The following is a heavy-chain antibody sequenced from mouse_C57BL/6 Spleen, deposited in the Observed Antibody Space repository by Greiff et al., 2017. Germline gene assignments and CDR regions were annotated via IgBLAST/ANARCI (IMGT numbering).Heavy chain of an antibody. Sequence: EVQLQQSGPELVKPGASVKMSCKASGYTFTDYNMHWVKQSHGKSLEWIGYINPNNGGTSYNQKFKGKATLTVNKSSSTAYMELRSLTSEDSAVYYCARGDYYQYYFDYWGQGTTLTVSS. D-gene: IGHD1-1*01. CDR2: INPNNGGT. V-gene: IGHV1-22*01. CDR1: GYTFTDYN. CDR3: ARGDYYQYYFDY. J-gene: IGHJ2*01.